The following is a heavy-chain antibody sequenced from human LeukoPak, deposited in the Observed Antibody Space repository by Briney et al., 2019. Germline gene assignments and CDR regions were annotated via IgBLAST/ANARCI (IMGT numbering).Heavy chain of an antibody. CDR1: GFTLSSYW. CDR3: ARGSATAGLDY. D-gene: IGHD2-15*01. CDR2: IKQDGSEK. V-gene: IGHV3-7*01. Sequence: GGSLRLSCAASGFTLSSYWMSWVRQAPGKGLEWVANIKQDGSEKYYVDSVKGRFTTSRDNAKNSLYLQMNSLRAEDTAVYYCARGSATAGLDYWGQGTLVTVSS. J-gene: IGHJ4*02.